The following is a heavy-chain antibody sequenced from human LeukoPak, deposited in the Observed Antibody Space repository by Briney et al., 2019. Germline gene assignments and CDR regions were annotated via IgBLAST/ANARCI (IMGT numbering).Heavy chain of an antibody. CDR1: GYTFTSFG. V-gene: IGHV1-18*01. J-gene: IGHJ4*02. CDR3: ASATYYYDSSGYD. Sequence: ASVKVSCKASGYTFTSFGISWVRQAPGQGLEWMGWISPYNSNTNYAQKLQGRVTMTTDTSTSTAYMELRSLRSDDTAVYYCASATYYYDSSGYDWGQGTLVTVSS. D-gene: IGHD3-22*01. CDR2: ISPYNSNT.